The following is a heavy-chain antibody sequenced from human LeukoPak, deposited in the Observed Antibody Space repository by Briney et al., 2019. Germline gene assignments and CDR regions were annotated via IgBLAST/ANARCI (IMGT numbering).Heavy chain of an antibody. D-gene: IGHD2-8*01. J-gene: IGHJ4*02. Sequence: GGGLVKPGGSLRLSCAASGFTFSSYSMNWVRQAPGKGLEWFSSISSSSSYIYYADSVKGRFTISRDNAKNSLYLQMNSLRAEDTAVYYCARDDPSYCTNGVCYRAFDYWGQGTLVTVSS. CDR3: ARDDPSYCTNGVCYRAFDY. V-gene: IGHV3-21*01. CDR2: ISSSSSYI. CDR1: GFTFSSYS.